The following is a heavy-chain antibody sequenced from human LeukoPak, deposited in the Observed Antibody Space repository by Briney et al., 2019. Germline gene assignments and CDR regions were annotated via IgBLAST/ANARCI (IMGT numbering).Heavy chain of an antibody. CDR1: GYTFTGYY. D-gene: IGHD3-16*01. V-gene: IGHV1-2*02. J-gene: IGHJ4*02. Sequence: ASVKVSCKASGYTFTGYYMHWVRQAPGQGLEWMGWINPNSGGTNYAQKFQGRVTMTRDTSISTAYMELSRLRSDDTAVYYCARDHYDYVWGSYYFDYWGQGTLVTVSS. CDR3: ARDHYDYVWGSYYFDY. CDR2: INPNSGGT.